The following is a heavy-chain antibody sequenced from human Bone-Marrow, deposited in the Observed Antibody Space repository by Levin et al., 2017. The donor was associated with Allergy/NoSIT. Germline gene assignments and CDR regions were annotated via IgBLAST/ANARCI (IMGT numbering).Heavy chain of an antibody. J-gene: IGHJ4*02. CDR1: GGSFNTNNYY. CDR2: VTDSGNT. V-gene: IGHV4-39*02. D-gene: IGHD5-18*01. Sequence: GSLRLSCTVSGGSFNTNNYYWAWIRQPPGTGLEWIGTVTDSGNTYYNPSLKSRVAISVDTSKNYFSLRLTSVTAADTALYFCARPGRPGYSSPFDHWGQGTLVSVSS. CDR3: ARPGRPGYSSPFDH.